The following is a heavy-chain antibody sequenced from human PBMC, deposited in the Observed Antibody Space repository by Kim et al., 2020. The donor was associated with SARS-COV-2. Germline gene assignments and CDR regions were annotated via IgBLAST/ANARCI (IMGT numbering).Heavy chain of an antibody. CDR1: GYSFTSYW. Sequence: GESLKISCKGSGYSFTSYWIGWVRQMPGKGLEWMGIIYPGDSDTRYSPSFQGQVTISADKSISTAYLQWSSLKASDTAMYYCARLGAALDYYGSGSSSLFDYWGQGTLVTVSS. J-gene: IGHJ4*02. CDR2: IYPGDSDT. D-gene: IGHD3-10*01. CDR3: ARLGAALDYYGSGSSSLFDY. V-gene: IGHV5-51*01.